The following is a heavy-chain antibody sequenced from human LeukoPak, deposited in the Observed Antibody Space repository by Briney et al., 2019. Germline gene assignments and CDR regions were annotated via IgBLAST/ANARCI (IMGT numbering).Heavy chain of an antibody. V-gene: IGHV3-13*01. CDR3: ARVQWLANDY. J-gene: IGHJ4*02. Sequence: PGGSLRLSCAASGFTFSSYDMHWVRQATGKGLEWVSTITIAGDTYYPGSVKGRFTISRESAKNSLYLQMNSLRAEDTAVYYCARVQWLANDYWGQGTLVTVSS. D-gene: IGHD6-19*01. CDR2: ITIAGDT. CDR1: GFTFSSYD.